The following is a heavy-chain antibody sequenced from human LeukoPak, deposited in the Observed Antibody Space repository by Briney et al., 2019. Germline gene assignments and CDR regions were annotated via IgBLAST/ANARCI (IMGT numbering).Heavy chain of an antibody. CDR2: IKEDGTEK. J-gene: IGHJ4*02. CDR3: AREVVLSTSAWFEY. Sequence: GGSLRLSCAVSGFTFSSYWMSWVRQAPRKGLEWVANIKEDGTEKYYQDSVKGRFTISRDNAKNSLYLQMNSLRAEDTAVYYCAREVVLSTSAWFEYWGQGTLVTVSS. V-gene: IGHV3-7*01. D-gene: IGHD3-22*01. CDR1: GFTFSSYW.